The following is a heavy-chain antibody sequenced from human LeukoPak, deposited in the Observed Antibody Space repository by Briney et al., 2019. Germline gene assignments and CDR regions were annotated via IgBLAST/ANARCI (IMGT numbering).Heavy chain of an antibody. Sequence: PGGSLRLSCAASGFTFSSYAMSWVRQAPGKGLEWVSAISGSAGSTYYADSVKGRFTISRDNSKNTLYLQMNSLRAEDTAVYYCAKASPPQSGSSWSLYYYYYYYMDVWGKGTTVTVSS. CDR2: ISGSAGST. V-gene: IGHV3-23*01. J-gene: IGHJ6*03. CDR3: AKASPPQSGSSWSLYYYYYYYMDV. D-gene: IGHD6-13*01. CDR1: GFTFSSYA.